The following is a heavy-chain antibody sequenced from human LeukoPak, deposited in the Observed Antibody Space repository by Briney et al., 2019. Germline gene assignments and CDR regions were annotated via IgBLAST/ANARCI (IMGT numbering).Heavy chain of an antibody. CDR3: ARIGAMVQGVIIGNNWFDP. Sequence: SETLSLTCTVSGGSISSYYWSWIRQPAGKGLEWIGRIYTSGSTNYNPSLKSRVTMSVDTSKNQFSLKLSSVTAADTAVYYCARIGAMVQGVIIGNNWFDPWGQGTLVTVSS. J-gene: IGHJ5*02. D-gene: IGHD3-10*01. V-gene: IGHV4-4*07. CDR1: GGSISSYY. CDR2: IYTSGST.